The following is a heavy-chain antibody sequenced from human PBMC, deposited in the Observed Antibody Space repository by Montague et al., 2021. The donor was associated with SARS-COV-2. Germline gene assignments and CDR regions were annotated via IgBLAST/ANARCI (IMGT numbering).Heavy chain of an antibody. Sequence: TLSLTCAVSGASLASGYWWSWVRQSPGKGLEWIAEIHHTGGSNYNLSLVSRVTIFLDHSKNHLTLTLSSVTAADTAMYYCASHPVWQQLCTWGQGTLVTVSA. CDR3: ASHPVWQQLCT. CDR2: IHHTGGS. CDR1: GASLASGYW. V-gene: IGHV4-4*02. D-gene: IGHD1-1*01. J-gene: IGHJ5*02.